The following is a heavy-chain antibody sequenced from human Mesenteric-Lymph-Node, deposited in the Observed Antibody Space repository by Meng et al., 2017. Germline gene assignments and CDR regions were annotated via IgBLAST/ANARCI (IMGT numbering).Heavy chain of an antibody. CDR3: VRSSAWVRTGFHP. V-gene: IGHV4-39*01. CDR2: IGHSGFT. CDR1: GGSISTSGYY. D-gene: IGHD6-19*01. Sequence: QPPLQESVHALGRPSEALALTCSVSGGSISTSGYYWGWIRQPPGKGLEWIGSIGHSGFTYYTPSLKSRVTVSIDTSRNQFSLWLTSVTAADTAVYYCVRSSAWVRTGFHPWGQGTLVTVSS. J-gene: IGHJ5*02.